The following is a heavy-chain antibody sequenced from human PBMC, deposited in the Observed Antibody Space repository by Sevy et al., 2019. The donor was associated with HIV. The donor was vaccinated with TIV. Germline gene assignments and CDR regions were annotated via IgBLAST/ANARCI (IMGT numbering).Heavy chain of an antibody. CDR2: IKQDGSER. Sequence: GGSLSLSCAASGFTFSSYWMSWVRQAPGKGLEWVDNIKQDGSERYYVDSVKGRFTISRDNTKNSLYLQMDSLRVEDTAEYYCVRGGQRFDYWGQGTLVTVSS. CDR3: VRGGQRFDY. J-gene: IGHJ4*02. V-gene: IGHV3-7*01. D-gene: IGHD6-25*01. CDR1: GFTFSSYW.